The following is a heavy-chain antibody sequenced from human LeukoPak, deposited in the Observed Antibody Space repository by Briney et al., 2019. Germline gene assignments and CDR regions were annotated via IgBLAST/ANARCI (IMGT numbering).Heavy chain of an antibody. CDR1: GGTFSSYA. CDR2: IIPIFGTA. V-gene: IGHV1-69*05. CDR3: ARGISGSGSQRGLDY. D-gene: IGHD3-10*01. Sequence: SVKVSCKASGGTFSSYAISWVRQAPGQGLEWMGGIIPIFGTANYAQKFQGRVTITTDESTSTAYMGLSSLRSEDTAVYYCARGISGSGSQRGLDYWGQGTLVTVSS. J-gene: IGHJ4*02.